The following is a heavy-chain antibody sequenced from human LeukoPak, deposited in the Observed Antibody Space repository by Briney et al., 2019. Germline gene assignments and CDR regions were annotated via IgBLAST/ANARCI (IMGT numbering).Heavy chain of an antibody. V-gene: IGHV3-7*05. D-gene: IGHD5-12*01. CDR3: ARLYWDPGYSGYDLDFYFDY. CDR1: GFTFSSYW. J-gene: IGHJ4*02. CDR2: IKQDGSEK. Sequence: GGSLRLSCAASGFTFSSYWMHWVRQAPGKGLEWVANIKQDGSEKYYVDSVKGRFTISRDNAKNSLYLQMNSLRAEDTAVYYCARLYWDPGYSGYDLDFYFDYWGQGTLVTVSS.